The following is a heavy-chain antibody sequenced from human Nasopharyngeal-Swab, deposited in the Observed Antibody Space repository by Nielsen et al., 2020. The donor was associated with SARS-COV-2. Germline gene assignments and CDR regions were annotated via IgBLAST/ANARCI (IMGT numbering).Heavy chain of an antibody. D-gene: IGHD5-12*01. CDR1: GFTFSGYT. J-gene: IGHJ4*02. V-gene: IGHV3-21*01. CDR3: ARGEYSGYALRY. CDR2: ISSTTPYI. Sequence: GESLKISCVASGFTFSGYTMNWVRQAPGKGLEWISSISSTTPYIYYADSVKGRFTISRDNAKNSLYLQMNFLRVEDTAVYYCARGEYSGYALRYWGQGTLVTVSS.